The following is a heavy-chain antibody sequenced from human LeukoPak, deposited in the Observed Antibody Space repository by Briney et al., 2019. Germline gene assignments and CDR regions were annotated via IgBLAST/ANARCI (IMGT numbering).Heavy chain of an antibody. CDR1: GDSISNCY. D-gene: IGHD3-16*01. J-gene: IGHJ4*02. V-gene: IGHV4-59*08. CDR2: IHYSGST. Sequence: SETLSLTCTVSGDSISNCYWSWMRQPPGKGLEWIGNIHYSGSTEYNPSLKSRVTITVHTSKTQFSLELRSVTAADTAVYYCHREGGGYWGQGALVTVSS. CDR3: HREGGGY.